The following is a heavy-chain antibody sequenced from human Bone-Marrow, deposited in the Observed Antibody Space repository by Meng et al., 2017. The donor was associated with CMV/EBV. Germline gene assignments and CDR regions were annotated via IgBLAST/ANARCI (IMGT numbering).Heavy chain of an antibody. D-gene: IGHD2-2*01. CDR2: TYYRSKWYN. V-gene: IGHV6-1*01. CDR1: GDSVPSNSAA. CDR3: ARGCLVVPVAMGAYSSQYYYGMDV. J-gene: IGHJ6*02. Sequence: SQTLSLTCAISGDSVPSNSAAWNWIRQSPSRGLEWLGRTYYRSKWYNDYAVSVKSRITINPDTSKNQFSLQLNSVTPEDTAVYYCARGCLVVPVAMGAYSSQYYYGMDVWGQGTTVTVSS.